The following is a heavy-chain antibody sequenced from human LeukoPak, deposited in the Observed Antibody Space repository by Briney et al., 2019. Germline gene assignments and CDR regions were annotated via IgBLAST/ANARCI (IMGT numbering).Heavy chain of an antibody. CDR1: GGTFSSYA. D-gene: IGHD7-27*01. CDR2: IIPIFGTA. J-gene: IGHJ4*02. CDR3: ASSTNWGKFNY. V-gene: IGHV1-69*05. Sequence: ASVKVSCKASGGTFSSYAISWVRQPPGQGLEWMGGIIPIFGTANYAQKFQGRVTITTDESTSTAYMELSSLRSEDTAVYYCASSTNWGKFNYWGQGTLVTVSS.